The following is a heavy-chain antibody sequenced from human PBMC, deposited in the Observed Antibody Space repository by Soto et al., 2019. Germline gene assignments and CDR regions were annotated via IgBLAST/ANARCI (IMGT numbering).Heavy chain of an antibody. Sequence: GGSLRLSCAASGFTFDDYAMHWVRQAPGKGLEWVSGISWNSGSIGYADSVKGRFTISRDNAKNSLYLQMNSLRAEDTALYYCAKDMARIAAGHSIYYGMDVWGQGTTVTVSS. V-gene: IGHV3-9*01. J-gene: IGHJ6*02. CDR3: AKDMARIAAGHSIYYGMDV. CDR1: GFTFDDYA. CDR2: ISWNSGSI. D-gene: IGHD6-13*01.